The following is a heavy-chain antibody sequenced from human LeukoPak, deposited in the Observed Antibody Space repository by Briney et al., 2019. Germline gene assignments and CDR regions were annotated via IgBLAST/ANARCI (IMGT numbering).Heavy chain of an antibody. CDR1: GYTFTGYY. CDR3: ASSISIAAAGNNWFDP. Sequence: SVKVSCKASGYTFTGYYMHWVRQAPGQGLEWMGGIIPIFGTANYAQKFQGRVTITADKSTSTAYMELSSLRSEDTAVYYCASSISIAAAGNNWFDPWGQGTLVTVSS. V-gene: IGHV1-69*06. CDR2: IIPIFGTA. D-gene: IGHD6-13*01. J-gene: IGHJ5*02.